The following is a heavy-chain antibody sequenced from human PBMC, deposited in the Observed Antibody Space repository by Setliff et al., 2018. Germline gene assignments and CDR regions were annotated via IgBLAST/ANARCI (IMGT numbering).Heavy chain of an antibody. CDR1: GYTFTNHA. CDR2: INAGNGNT. D-gene: IGHD3-3*01. CDR3: ARGTYIGDFWSGYYIQGQFDP. J-gene: IGHJ5*02. Sequence: ASVKVSCKASGYTFTNHAMHWVRQAPGQRLEWMGWINAGNGNTKYSQKFQGRVTITRDTSASTAYMELSSLRSEDTAVYYCARGTYIGDFWSGYYIQGQFDPWGQGTLVTVSS. V-gene: IGHV1-3*01.